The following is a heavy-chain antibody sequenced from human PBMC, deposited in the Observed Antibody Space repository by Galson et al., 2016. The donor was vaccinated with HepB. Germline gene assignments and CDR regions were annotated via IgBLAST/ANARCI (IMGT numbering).Heavy chain of an antibody. Sequence: SLRLSCAASGFTFRKYGMHWVRQAPGKGLEWMTAISYDGTNKYYAGSVKGRVTISRDNSKNTLYLQINSLRPEDTAMCYCKFEAEEDCSGGSCYALDYWGQGTLVTVSS. CDR3: KFEAEEDCSGGSCYALDY. CDR2: ISYDGTNK. J-gene: IGHJ4*02. CDR1: GFTFRKYG. D-gene: IGHD2-15*01. V-gene: IGHV3-30*03.